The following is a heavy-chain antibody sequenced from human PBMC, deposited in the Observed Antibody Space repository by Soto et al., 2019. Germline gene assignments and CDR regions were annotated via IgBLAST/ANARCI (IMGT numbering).Heavy chain of an antibody. CDR2: IYYIGTT. D-gene: IGHD2-21*02. J-gene: IGHJ1*01. Sequence: SETLSLTCTVSGGSISSGGYYWNWIRQHPGKGLEWIGYIYYIGTTNYNPSLKSRVTISVDKSNNQFSLELTSVTAADTAIYYCATLLPCIVVVVSTIPTCGQGTPVTVSS. V-gene: IGHV4-31*02. CDR3: ATLLPCIVVVVSTIPT. CDR1: GGSISSGGYY.